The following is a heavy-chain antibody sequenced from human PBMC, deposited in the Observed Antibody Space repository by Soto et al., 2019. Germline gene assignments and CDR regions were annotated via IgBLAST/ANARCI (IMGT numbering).Heavy chain of an antibody. V-gene: IGHV4-4*02. D-gene: IGHD1-26*01. CDR3: ARVSGSYGMDV. Sequence: QVQLQESGPGLLKPSGTLSLTCAVSGGSISSSNWWSWVRQPPGKGLERIGEIYHSGSTNYNPSLESRVTLSVDKSKNQFSLKLSSVTAADTAVYYCARVSGSYGMDVWGQGTTVTVSS. CDR2: IYHSGST. CDR1: GGSISSSNW. J-gene: IGHJ6*02.